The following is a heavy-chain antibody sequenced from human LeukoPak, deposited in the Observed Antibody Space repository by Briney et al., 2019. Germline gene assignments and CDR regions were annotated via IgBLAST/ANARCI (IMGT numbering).Heavy chain of an antibody. V-gene: IGHV1-46*01. J-gene: IGHJ4*02. Sequence: GASVKVSCTASGYTFASYYMHWVRQAPGQGLEWMGIINPSGGSTSYAQKFQGRVTMTRDTSTSTVYMELSSLRSEDTAVYYCARALYYYDSSGEVDYWGQGTLVTVSS. CDR1: GYTFASYY. CDR3: ARALYYYDSSGEVDY. CDR2: INPSGGST. D-gene: IGHD3-22*01.